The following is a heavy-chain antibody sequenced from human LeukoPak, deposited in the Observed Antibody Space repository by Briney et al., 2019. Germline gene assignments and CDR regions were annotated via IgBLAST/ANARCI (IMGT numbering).Heavy chain of an antibody. J-gene: IGHJ4*02. D-gene: IGHD3-22*01. CDR2: INHSGST. CDR1: GGSFSGYY. Sequence: SETLSLTCAVYGGSFSGYYWSWIRQPPGKGLEWIGEINHSGSTNYNPSLKSRVTISVDTSKNQFSLKLSSVTAADTAVYYCARDYYDSSGYYSIDYWGQGTLVTVSS. V-gene: IGHV4-34*01. CDR3: ARDYYDSSGYYSIDY.